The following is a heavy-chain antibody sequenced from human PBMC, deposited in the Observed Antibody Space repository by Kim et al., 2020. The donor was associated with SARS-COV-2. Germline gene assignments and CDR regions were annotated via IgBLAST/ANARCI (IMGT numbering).Heavy chain of an antibody. J-gene: IGHJ4*02. CDR3: ATPAGCGKVDLSPGGYNYDY. D-gene: IGHD1-26*01. V-gene: IGHV3-23*01. Sequence: GRFTISREDPKNTLYLQMNSLRAEDTAVYYCATPAGCGKVDLSPGGYNYDYWGQGTLVTVSS.